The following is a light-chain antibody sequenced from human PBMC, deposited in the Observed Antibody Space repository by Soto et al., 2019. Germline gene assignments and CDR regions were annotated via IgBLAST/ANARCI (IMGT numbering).Light chain of an antibody. V-gene: IGKV1-5*03. CDR1: QTISTW. CDR2: KAS. Sequence: DIPMTQSPSTLSASFGDRVTITCRASQTISTWLAWYQQKPGKAPKLLIYKASILESGVPSRFSGSGSGTEFTLTISSLQPEDFATYYCQQSYSTPRTFGQGTKVDIK. CDR3: QQSYSTPRT. J-gene: IGKJ1*01.